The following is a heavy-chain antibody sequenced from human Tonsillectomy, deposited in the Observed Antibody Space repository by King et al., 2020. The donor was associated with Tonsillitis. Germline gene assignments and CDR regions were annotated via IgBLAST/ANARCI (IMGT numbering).Heavy chain of an antibody. D-gene: IGHD6-19*01. V-gene: IGHV4-39*01. Sequence: QLQESGPGLVKPSETLSLTCTVSGGSISSSSYYWGWIRQPPGKGLEWIGSIYYSGSTYYNPSLKSRVTISVDTSKNHFSLKMSSVTAADTAVYYCARQGPVSWGAMAGHNWFDPWGQGTLVTDSS. J-gene: IGHJ5*02. CDR2: IYYSGST. CDR1: GGSISSSSYY. CDR3: ARQGPVSWGAMAGHNWFDP.